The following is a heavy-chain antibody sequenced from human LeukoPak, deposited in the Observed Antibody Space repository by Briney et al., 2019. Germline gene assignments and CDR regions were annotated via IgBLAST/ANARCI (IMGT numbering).Heavy chain of an antibody. CDR1: GFTVSSNY. J-gene: IGHJ4*02. CDR2: VYPDATT. Sequence: GGSLRLSCAASGFTVSSNYMNWVRRAPGKGLEWVSVVYPDATTNYADSVKGRFTISRDNSKNTLYLQMNSLRAEDTAVYYCARERGLVWFGELSYWGQGTLVTVSS. D-gene: IGHD3-10*01. CDR3: ARERGLVWFGELSY. V-gene: IGHV3-66*01.